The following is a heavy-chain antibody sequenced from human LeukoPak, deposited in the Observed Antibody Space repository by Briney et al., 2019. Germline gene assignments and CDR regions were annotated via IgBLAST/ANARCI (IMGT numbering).Heavy chain of an antibody. J-gene: IGHJ4*02. V-gene: IGHV3-23*01. CDR3: ARRSGIAVAGAFDY. D-gene: IGHD6-19*01. Sequence: QAGGSLRPSCAASGFTFSNYAMRWVRQAPGKGLEWVSGISGSGDSTYYADSVKGRFTISRDNSMNTLYLQMNSLRAEDTAVYYCARRSGIAVAGAFDYWGQGTLVTVSS. CDR2: ISGSGDST. CDR1: GFTFSNYA.